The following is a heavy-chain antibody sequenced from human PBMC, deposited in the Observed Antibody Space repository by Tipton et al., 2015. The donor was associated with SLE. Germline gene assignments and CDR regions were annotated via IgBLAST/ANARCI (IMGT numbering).Heavy chain of an antibody. D-gene: IGHD6-19*01. J-gene: IGHJ4*02. CDR1: GGSISSSSYY. V-gene: IGHV4-39*07. CDR2: IHYSGMT. Sequence: TLSLTCTVSGGSISSSSYYWGWIRQPPGKGLEWIGSIHYSGMTYYSPSFKDRVTMSIDTSTNQFSLRLASVTAADTAVYFCARQTTEAGVVGYFFDYWGQGTLVFVPS. CDR3: ARQTTEAGVVGYFFDY.